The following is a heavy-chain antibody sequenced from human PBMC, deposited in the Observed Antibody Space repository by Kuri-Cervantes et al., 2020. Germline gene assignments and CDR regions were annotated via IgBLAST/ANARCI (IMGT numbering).Heavy chain of an antibody. D-gene: IGHD3-22*01. J-gene: IGHJ4*02. V-gene: IGHV4-59*12. CDR2: IYYSGST. CDR3: ARRGGSGYYRTRPFDY. Sequence: GSLRLSCTVSGGSISSYYWSWIRQPPGKGLEWIGYIYYSGSTNYNPSLKSRVTISVDTSKNQFSLKLSSVTAADTAVYYCARRGGSGYYRTRPFDYWGQGTLVTVSS. CDR1: GGSISSYY.